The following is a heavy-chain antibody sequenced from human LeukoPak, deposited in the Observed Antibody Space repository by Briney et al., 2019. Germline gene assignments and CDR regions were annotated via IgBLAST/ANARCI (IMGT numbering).Heavy chain of an antibody. Sequence: GGSLRLSCVASGFTFSSYSINWVRQAPGKGLEWVSYISSSSTTIYYADSVKGRFTITRDKAKNSLYLQMNSLRAEDTAVYYCARSFYYDTLTGYYFFDYWGQGTLVTVSS. CDR1: GFTFSSYS. J-gene: IGHJ4*02. D-gene: IGHD3-9*01. CDR2: ISSSSTTI. V-gene: IGHV3-48*01. CDR3: ARSFYYDTLTGYYFFDY.